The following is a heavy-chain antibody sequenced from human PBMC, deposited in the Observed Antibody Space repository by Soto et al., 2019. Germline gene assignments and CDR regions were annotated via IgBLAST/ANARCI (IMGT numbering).Heavy chain of an antibody. D-gene: IGHD2-2*01. J-gene: IGHJ5*02. CDR3: AKAVVPAASSYNWFDP. CDR1: GFTFSSYG. CDR2: ISYDGSNK. V-gene: IGHV3-30*18. Sequence: GGSLRLSCAASGFTFSSYGMHWVRQAPGKGLEWVAVISYDGSNKYYADSVKGRFTISRDNSKNTLYLQMNSLRAEDTAVYYCAKAVVPAASSYNWFDPWGQGTLVTVSS.